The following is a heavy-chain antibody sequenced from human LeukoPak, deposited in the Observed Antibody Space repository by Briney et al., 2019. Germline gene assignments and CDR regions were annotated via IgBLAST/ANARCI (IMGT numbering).Heavy chain of an antibody. D-gene: IGHD2-2*01. CDR3: ARSSVVVASAIADY. V-gene: IGHV4-59*08. Sequence: SETLSLTCTVSGGSISSYYWSWIRQPPGKGLEWIGYIYYSGSTNYNPSLKSRVTISVDTSKNQFSLKLSSVTAADTAVYYCARSSVVVASAIADYWGQGTLVTVSS. J-gene: IGHJ4*02. CDR1: GGSISSYY. CDR2: IYYSGST.